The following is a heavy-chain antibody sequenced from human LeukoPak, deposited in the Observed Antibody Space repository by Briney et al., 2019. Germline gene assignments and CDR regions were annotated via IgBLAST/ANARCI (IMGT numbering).Heavy chain of an antibody. CDR2: IYDDNT. D-gene: IGHD3-10*01. CDR1: GFTVSAYA. J-gene: IGHJ4*02. V-gene: IGHV3-23*01. CDR3: AARKVRGVWFYLDY. Sequence: GGSLRLSCAASGFTVSAYAMAWVRQAPGEGLEWVSTIYDDNTYYADPVKGRFAISTDNSKNTLYLQMNSLRVEDTAVYFCAARKVRGVWFYLDYWGQGTLVTVSS.